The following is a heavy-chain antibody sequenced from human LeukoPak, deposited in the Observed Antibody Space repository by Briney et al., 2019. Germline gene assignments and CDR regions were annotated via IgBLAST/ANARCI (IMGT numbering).Heavy chain of an antibody. CDR3: ARDRYNWNYYYGMDV. D-gene: IGHD1-20*01. V-gene: IGHV3-23*01. CDR2: ISGSGGST. Sequence: QTGGSLRLSCAASGFTFSSYAMSWVRQAPGKGLEWVSAISGSGGSTYYADSVKGRFTISRDNSKNTLYLQMNSLRAEDTAVYYCARDRYNWNYYYGMDVWGQGTTVTVSS. J-gene: IGHJ6*02. CDR1: GFTFSSYA.